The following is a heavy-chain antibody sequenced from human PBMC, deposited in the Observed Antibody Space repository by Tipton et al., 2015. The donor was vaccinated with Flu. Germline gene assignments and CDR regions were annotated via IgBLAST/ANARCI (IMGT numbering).Heavy chain of an antibody. CDR3: ARRDFSNYVSDPKNWFDR. CDR1: GYSISSGYY. Sequence: GLVKPSETLSLTCDVSGYSISSGYYWGWIRQSPGKGLESIGVIYHTGVTYYNPSLKGRVTISVDTPSNQFSLEMRSVTAADVAVYYCARRDFSNYVSDPKNWFDRWGQGILVTVSS. J-gene: IGHJ5*02. V-gene: IGHV4-38-2*01. CDR2: IYHTGVT. D-gene: IGHD4-11*01.